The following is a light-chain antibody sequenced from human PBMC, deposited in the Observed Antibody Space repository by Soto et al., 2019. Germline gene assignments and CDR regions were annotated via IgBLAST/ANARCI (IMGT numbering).Light chain of an antibody. CDR2: EVK. V-gene: IGLV2-14*01. CDR1: TDDVGSTDS. Sequence: QSALTQPASVSGTPGQSITITCSGTTDDVGSTDSVSWYQHHPGEAPRLVIYEVKNRTSGVPGRFSGSKSVNTASLSSSGLQPEDEADYYCRTYTTTGSSIFGSGTKLTVL. J-gene: IGLJ1*01. CDR3: RTYTTTGSSI.